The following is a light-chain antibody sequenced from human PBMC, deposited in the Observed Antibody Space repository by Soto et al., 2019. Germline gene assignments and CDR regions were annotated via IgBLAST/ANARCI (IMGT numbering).Light chain of an antibody. CDR3: VSFAGGTYV. V-gene: IGLV2-8*01. CDR1: SSDVGAYIF. J-gene: IGLJ1*01. Sequence: QSVLTKPPSASGSPGQSVTISCTGTSSDVGAYIFVSWYQQHPGKAPKLMVYDVNRRPPGVPDRFFGSKSGNTASLTVSGLQAEDEADYYCVSFAGGTYVFGTGTRSPS. CDR2: DVN.